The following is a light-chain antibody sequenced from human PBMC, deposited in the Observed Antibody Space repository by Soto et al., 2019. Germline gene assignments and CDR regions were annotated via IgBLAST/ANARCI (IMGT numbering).Light chain of an antibody. Sequence: EIVLTQSPGTLSLSPGERATLSCRASQSVSNSYLAWYQQKPGQAPRLLINGASSRATGIPDRFSGSGSGTSFTLTISTLEPEDFAAYYCQQYCSSPPTFGGGTKVPIK. CDR3: QQYCSSPPT. V-gene: IGKV3-20*01. CDR1: QSVSNSY. CDR2: GAS. J-gene: IGKJ4*01.